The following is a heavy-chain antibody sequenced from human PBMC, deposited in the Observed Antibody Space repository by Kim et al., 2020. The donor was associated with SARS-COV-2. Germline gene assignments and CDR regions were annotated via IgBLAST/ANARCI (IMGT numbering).Heavy chain of an antibody. J-gene: IGHJ5*02. Sequence: STIYYADSVKGRFTISRDNAKNSLYLQMNSLRAEDTAVYYCASEHYYDTPWGQGTLVTVSS. CDR3: ASEHYYDTP. V-gene: IGHV3-11*01. CDR2: STI. D-gene: IGHD3-22*01.